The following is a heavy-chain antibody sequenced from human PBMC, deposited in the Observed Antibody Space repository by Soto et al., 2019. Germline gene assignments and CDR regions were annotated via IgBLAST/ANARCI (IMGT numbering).Heavy chain of an antibody. CDR3: ARVRRGFGAARPGPFDY. CDR2: INHSGST. D-gene: IGHD6-6*01. J-gene: IGHJ4*02. V-gene: IGHV4-34*01. CDR1: GGSFSGYY. Sequence: PSETLSLTCAVYGGSFSGYYWSWIRQPPGKGLEWIGEINHSGSTNYNPSLKSRVTISVDTSKNHFSLKLSSVTAADTAVYYCARVRRGFGAARPGPFDYWGQGTLVTVSS.